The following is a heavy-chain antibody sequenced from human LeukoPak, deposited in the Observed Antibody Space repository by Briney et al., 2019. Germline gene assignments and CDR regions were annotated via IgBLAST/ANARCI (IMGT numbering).Heavy chain of an antibody. CDR3: ARTPKFPTTVTTYYFDY. J-gene: IGHJ4*02. CDR1: GGSISSGGYY. Sequence: SSETLSLTCTVSGGSISSGGYYWSWIRQHPGKGLEWIGYIYYSGSTYYNPSLKSRVTISVDTSKNRFSLKLSSVTAADTAVYYCARTPKFPTTVTTYYFDYWGQGTLVTVSS. CDR2: IYYSGST. V-gene: IGHV4-31*03. D-gene: IGHD4-17*01.